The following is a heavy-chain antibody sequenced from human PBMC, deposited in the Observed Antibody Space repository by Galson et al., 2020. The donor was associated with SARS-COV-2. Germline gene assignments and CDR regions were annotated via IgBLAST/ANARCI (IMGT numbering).Heavy chain of an antibody. J-gene: IGHJ4*02. V-gene: IGHV3-11*01. D-gene: IGHD4-17*01. CDR2: FSSSGSTI. CDR3: AREGNTVTTAFDY. Sequence: GGSLRLSCAASGFTFSDYYMSWIRQAPGKGLEWVSYFSSSGSTIYYADSVKGRFTISRDNAKNSLYLQMNSLRAEDTAVYYCAREGNTVTTAFDYWGQGTLVTVSS. CDR1: GFTFSDYY.